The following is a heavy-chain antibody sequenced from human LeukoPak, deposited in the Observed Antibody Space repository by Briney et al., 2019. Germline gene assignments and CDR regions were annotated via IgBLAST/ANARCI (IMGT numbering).Heavy chain of an antibody. CDR1: GFTFSSHW. Sequence: GGSLRLSCVASGFTFSSHWMSWVRQAPGKGLEWVAFIRYDGSNKYYADSVKGRFTISRDNSKNTLYLQMNSLRAEDTAVYYCLKYYYGSGANFDYWGQGTLVTVSS. CDR3: LKYYYGSGANFDY. V-gene: IGHV3-30*02. CDR2: IRYDGSNK. D-gene: IGHD3-10*01. J-gene: IGHJ4*02.